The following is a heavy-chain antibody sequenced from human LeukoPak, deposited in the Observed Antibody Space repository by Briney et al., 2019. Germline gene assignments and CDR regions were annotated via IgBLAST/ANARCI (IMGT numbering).Heavy chain of an antibody. CDR2: INPSGGST. Sequence: GASVKVSCKASGYTFTTDYIHWVRQAPGQGLEWMGIINPSGGSTSYAQKFQGRVTITRDTSTSTVYMELSSLRSEDTAVYYCARAQTMTTVIDWGQGTLVTVSS. D-gene: IGHD4-17*01. V-gene: IGHV1-46*01. CDR3: ARAQTMTTVID. J-gene: IGHJ4*02. CDR1: GYTFTTDY.